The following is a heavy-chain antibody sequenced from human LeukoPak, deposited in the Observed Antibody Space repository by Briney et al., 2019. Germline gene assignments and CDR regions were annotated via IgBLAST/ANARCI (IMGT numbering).Heavy chain of an antibody. J-gene: IGHJ4*02. V-gene: IGHV1-18*01. CDR2: ISAYNGNT. D-gene: IGHD3-22*01. CDR3: ARDPPYDSSGYYPSH. CDR1: GGTFSSYA. Sequence: ASVKVSCKASGGTFSSYAISWVRQAPGQGLEWMGWISAYNGNTNYAQKLQGRVTMTTDTSTSTAYMELRSLRSDDTAVYYCARDPPYDSSGYYPSHWGQGTLVTVSS.